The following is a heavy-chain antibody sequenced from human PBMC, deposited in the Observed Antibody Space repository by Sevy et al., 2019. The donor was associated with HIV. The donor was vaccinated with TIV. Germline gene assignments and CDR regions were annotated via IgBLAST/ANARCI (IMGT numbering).Heavy chain of an antibody. CDR3: ARGDELNSYYYGMDV. CDR1: GDSVSSSSAA. V-gene: IGHV6-1*01. Sequence: KQSQTLSLTCAISGDSVSSSSAAWNWFRQSPSRGLEWLGRTYYRSKWYNNYGVSVKSRVTINPDTSENQFSLHLNSVTPEDTAVYFCARGDELNSYYYGMDVWGQGTTVTVSS. D-gene: IGHD1-1*01. CDR2: TYYRSKWYN. J-gene: IGHJ6*02.